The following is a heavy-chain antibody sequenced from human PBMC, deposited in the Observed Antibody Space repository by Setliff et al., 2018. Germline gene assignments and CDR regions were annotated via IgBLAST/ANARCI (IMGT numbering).Heavy chain of an antibody. D-gene: IGHD1-1*01. J-gene: IGHJ4*02. CDR2: LYPDGST. Sequence: SETLSLTCTVSGASISNYFWTWIRQPAGSGLEYIGRLYPDGSTNYNPSLRSRVAISVDKSENQLSLNLTSVTTADTAVYYCARQGGAIEYGENARVFDSWGQGILVTVSS. V-gene: IGHV4-4*07. CDR3: ARQGGAIEYGENARVFDS. CDR1: GASISNYF.